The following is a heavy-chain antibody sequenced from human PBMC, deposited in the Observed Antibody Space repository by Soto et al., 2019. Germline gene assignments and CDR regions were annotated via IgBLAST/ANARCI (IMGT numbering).Heavy chain of an antibody. D-gene: IGHD2-21*02. Sequence: QVQLVQSGAEVKKPGASVRVSCKASGYTFNNYYIHWVRQAPGQGLQWMGVINPSGGSRSYTQKLQGRVPRTSDTSTSTVYMELSSLTSEDTAVYYCGRSNCGSDCAPVRYYYYDMDVWGQGTTVTVSS. CDR2: INPSGGSR. J-gene: IGHJ6*02. CDR3: GRSNCGSDCAPVRYYYYDMDV. V-gene: IGHV1-46*02. CDR1: GYTFNNYY.